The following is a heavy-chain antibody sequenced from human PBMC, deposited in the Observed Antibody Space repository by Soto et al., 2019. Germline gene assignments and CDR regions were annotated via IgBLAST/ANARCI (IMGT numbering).Heavy chain of an antibody. CDR1: WRSVNSRSYY. Sequence: SETLALTFCVFWRSVNSRSYYWGWIRQPPGKGLEWIGYIYYSGSTNYNPSLKSRVTISVDTSKNQFSLKLSSVTAADTAVYYCARPLYSYGPMDVWGQGTTVT. CDR3: ARPLYSYGPMDV. J-gene: IGHJ6*02. V-gene: IGHV4-61*01. CDR2: IYYSGST. D-gene: IGHD5-18*01.